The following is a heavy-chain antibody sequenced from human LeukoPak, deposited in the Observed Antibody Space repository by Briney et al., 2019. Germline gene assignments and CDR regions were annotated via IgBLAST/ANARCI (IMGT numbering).Heavy chain of an antibody. D-gene: IGHD3-9*01. V-gene: IGHV3-30*04. CDR2: ISYDGSNK. CDR3: ARGAPIWYNDILTGYYREGLDV. Sequence: PGGSLRLSCAASGFTFSSYAMHWVRQAPGKGREWVAIISYDGSNKYYAASVKGRFTISRDDSKDMLYLQMNSPRAEDTAVYYCARGAPIWYNDILTGYYREGLDVWGQGTTVTVS. CDR1: GFTFSSYA. J-gene: IGHJ6*02.